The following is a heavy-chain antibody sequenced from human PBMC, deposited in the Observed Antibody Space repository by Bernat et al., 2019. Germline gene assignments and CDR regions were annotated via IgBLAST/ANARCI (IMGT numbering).Heavy chain of an antibody. J-gene: IGHJ4*02. CDR2: INPNSGGT. Sequence: QVQLVQSGAEVKKPGASVKVSCKASGYTFTGSYMHWVRQAPGQGLEWMGWINPNSGGTNYAQKFQGWVTMTRDTSISTAYMELSRLRSDDTAVYYCATSSKYSSSGYDYWGQGTLVTVSS. CDR1: GYTFTGSY. D-gene: IGHD6-13*01. CDR3: ATSSKYSSSGYDY. V-gene: IGHV1-2*04.